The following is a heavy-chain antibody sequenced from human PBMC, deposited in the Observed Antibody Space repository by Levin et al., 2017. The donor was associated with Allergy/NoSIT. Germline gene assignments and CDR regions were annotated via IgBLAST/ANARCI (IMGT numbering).Heavy chain of an antibody. D-gene: IGHD2-8*01. CDR3: ARLGNGLDY. CDR2: IYPDDSDT. V-gene: IGHV5-51*01. J-gene: IGHJ4*02. Sequence: GGSLRLSCKASGYRFTNYWIGWVRQMPGKGLEWMGIIYPDDSDTTYSPSFQGQVTISADKSISTAYLQWSSLKASDTAMYYCARLGNGLDYWGQGTLVTVSS. CDR1: GYRFTNYW.